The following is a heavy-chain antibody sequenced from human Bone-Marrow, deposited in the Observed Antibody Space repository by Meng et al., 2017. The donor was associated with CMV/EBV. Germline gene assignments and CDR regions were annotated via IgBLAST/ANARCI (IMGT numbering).Heavy chain of an antibody. CDR2: ISNSGRAM. Sequence: GGSLRLSCAASGFTFSLYEMTWVRQAPGKGLQWISYISNSGRAMYYADSVKGRFTISSDNSKNTLYLQMNSLRAEDTAVYYCARQGGNSGAFDVWGQGTLVTVSS. CDR3: ARQGGNSGAFDV. D-gene: IGHD4-23*01. V-gene: IGHV3-48*03. J-gene: IGHJ3*01. CDR1: GFTFSLYE.